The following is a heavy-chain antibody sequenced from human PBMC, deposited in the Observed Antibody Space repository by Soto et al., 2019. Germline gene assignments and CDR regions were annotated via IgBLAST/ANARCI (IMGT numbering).Heavy chain of an antibody. CDR1: GFTFKKYA. CDR2: ISGSGAST. D-gene: IGHD3-16*01. J-gene: IGHJ4*02. Sequence: GGPLRLSCVASGFTFKKYALAWVRQAPGKGLEWVSAISGSGASTYDADSVKGRFTISRDNSNNTLYLQMNSLRAEDTAVYYCAKTPGVIAVITSFDHWGQGTQVTVSS. V-gene: IGHV3-23*01. CDR3: AKTPGVIAVITSFDH.